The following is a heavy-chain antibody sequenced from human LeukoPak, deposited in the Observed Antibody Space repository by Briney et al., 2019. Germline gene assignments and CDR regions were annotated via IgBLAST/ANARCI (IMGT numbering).Heavy chain of an antibody. V-gene: IGHV3-23*01. CDR3: AKLFEDIVVVPAAIDY. CDR1: GFTFSSYA. Sequence: PGGSLRLSCAASGFTFSSYAMSWVRQAPGKGLEWVSAISGSGGSTYYADSVKGRFTISRDNSKNTLYLQMNSLRAEDTAVYYCAKLFEDIVVVPAAIDYWGQGTLVTVSS. J-gene: IGHJ4*02. CDR2: ISGSGGST. D-gene: IGHD2-2*01.